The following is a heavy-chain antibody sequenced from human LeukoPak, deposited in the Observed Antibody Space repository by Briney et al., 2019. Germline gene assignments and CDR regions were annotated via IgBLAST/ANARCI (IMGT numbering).Heavy chain of an antibody. CDR3: ARALKEVDRVIGIWRKPPYFDY. V-gene: IGHV6-1*01. J-gene: IGHJ4*02. D-gene: IGHD3-10*01. Sequence: SQTLALTCAISGDSVSSNSTAWNWIRQSPLRGLEWLGRTYCRTKWYNEYAVSVKSRITINPNTSKNQLCIQLNAVTTADSSVYYCARALKEVDRVIGIWRKPPYFDYWGQGTLVTVSS. CDR2: TYCRTKWYN. CDR1: GDSVSSNSTA.